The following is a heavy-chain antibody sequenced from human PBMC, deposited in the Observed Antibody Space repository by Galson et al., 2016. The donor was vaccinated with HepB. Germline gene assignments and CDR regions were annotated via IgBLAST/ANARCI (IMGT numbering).Heavy chain of an antibody. V-gene: IGHV3-30*03. J-gene: IGHJ4*02. CDR1: GFTFSSYG. CDR2: ISYDGSNK. Sequence: SLRLSCAASGFTFSSYGMHWVRQAPGKGLEWVAVISYDGSNKYYADSVKGRFTISRDNSKNTLYLQMNSLRAEDTAVYYCARSRAARSYFDYWGQGTLVTVSS. D-gene: IGHD6-6*01. CDR3: ARSRAARSYFDY.